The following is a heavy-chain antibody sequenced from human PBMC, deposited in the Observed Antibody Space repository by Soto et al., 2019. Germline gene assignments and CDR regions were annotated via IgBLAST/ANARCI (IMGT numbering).Heavy chain of an antibody. V-gene: IGHV3-33*05. CDR1: GFTFTSYG. J-gene: IGHJ6*02. D-gene: IGHD2-2*01. Sequence: GGSLRLGCAASGFTFTSYGIHWVRQAPGKGLEWVSVISYDGGNKYYADSVKGRFSISRDNPKNILYLQMNNLKVEDTAVYYCAKVLGYCTSSSCSREAYYYYGMDVWGRGTTVTVSS. CDR3: AKVLGYCTSSSCSREAYYYYGMDV. CDR2: ISYDGGNK.